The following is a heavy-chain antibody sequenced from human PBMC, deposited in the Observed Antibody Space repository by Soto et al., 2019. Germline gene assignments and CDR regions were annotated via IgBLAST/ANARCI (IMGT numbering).Heavy chain of an antibody. Sequence: GASVKVSCKASGYTFTSYDINWVRQATGQGLEWTGWMNPNSGNTGYAQKFQGRVTMTRNTSISTAYMELSSLRSEDTAVYYCARGRRYYGSGRKGDAFDIWGQGTMVTVSS. CDR3: ARGRRYYGSGRKGDAFDI. D-gene: IGHD3-10*01. CDR2: MNPNSGNT. J-gene: IGHJ3*02. CDR1: GYTFTSYD. V-gene: IGHV1-8*01.